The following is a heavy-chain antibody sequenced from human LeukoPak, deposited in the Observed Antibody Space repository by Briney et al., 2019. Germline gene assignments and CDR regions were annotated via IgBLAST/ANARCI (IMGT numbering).Heavy chain of an antibody. J-gene: IGHJ6*02. Sequence: GGSLRLSCTASGFTLGRHDMHWVRQTTGEGLEWVAALASGSQTFYAGSVEGRFTVSREDAKNSLYLQMNSLRAGDTAVYYCARDPGVGDVWGQGTTVTVSS. CDR1: GFTLGRHD. CDR2: LASGSQT. D-gene: IGHD1-26*01. CDR3: ARDPGVGDV. V-gene: IGHV3-13*01.